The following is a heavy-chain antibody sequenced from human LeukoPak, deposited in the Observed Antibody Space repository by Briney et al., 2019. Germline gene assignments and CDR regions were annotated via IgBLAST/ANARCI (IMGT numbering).Heavy chain of an antibody. Sequence: SETLSLTCAVYGGSFSGYYWSWIRQPPGKGLEWIGETNHSGSTNYNPSLKSRVTISVDTSKNQFSLKLSSVTAADTAVYYCAGDDYVWGSYRRLDYWGQGTLVTVSS. CDR1: GGSFSGYY. J-gene: IGHJ4*02. CDR3: AGDDYVWGSYRRLDY. V-gene: IGHV4-34*01. CDR2: TNHSGST. D-gene: IGHD3-16*02.